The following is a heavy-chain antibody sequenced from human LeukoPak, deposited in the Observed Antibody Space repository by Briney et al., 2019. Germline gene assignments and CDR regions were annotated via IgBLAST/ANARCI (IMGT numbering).Heavy chain of an antibody. CDR3: ATAGSSGSHF. D-gene: IGHD3-22*01. V-gene: IGHV4-38-2*02. CDR2: IYHSGST. CDR1: GYSISSGYY. J-gene: IGHJ4*02. Sequence: SETLSLTCTVSGYSISSGYYWGWIRQPPGKGLEWIGSIYHSGSTYYNPSLKSRVTISVDTSKNQFSLKLSSVTAADTAVYYCATAGSSGSHFWGQGTLVTVSS.